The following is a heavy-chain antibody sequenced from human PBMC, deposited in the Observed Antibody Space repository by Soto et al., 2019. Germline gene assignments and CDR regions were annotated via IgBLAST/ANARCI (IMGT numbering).Heavy chain of an antibody. CDR3: AKDRRDGYTTCSRCYGVDV. V-gene: IGHV3-30*18. Sequence: QVQLVESGGGVVQPGTSLRLACEASGFNFGAYGMHWVRQAPGKGLEWVAVISHDGTKTYYSDSVKGRFTVSRDNSKNMLSVQMVSLRPDDTAVYSCAKDRRDGYTTCSRCYGVDVWGQGTTVAVAS. CDR1: GFNFGAYG. J-gene: IGHJ6*02. D-gene: IGHD5-18*01. CDR2: ISHDGTKT.